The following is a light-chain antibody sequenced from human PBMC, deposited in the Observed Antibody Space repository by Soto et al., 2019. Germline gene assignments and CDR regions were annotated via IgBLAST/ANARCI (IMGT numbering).Light chain of an antibody. J-gene: IGLJ2*01. V-gene: IGLV7-46*01. CDR1: TGTVTTGHY. Sequence: QTVVTQEPSLTVSPGGTVTLTCAASTGTVTTGHYSCWYQQKPGQAPRTLIYETNKKHSWTPDRFSGSLIGGRAALTLSGAHPDDEADYYCLLSYSHGVFFGGGTKLTVL. CDR2: ETN. CDR3: LLSYSHGVF.